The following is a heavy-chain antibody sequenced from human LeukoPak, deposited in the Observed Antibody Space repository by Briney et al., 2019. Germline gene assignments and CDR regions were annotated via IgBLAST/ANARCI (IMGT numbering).Heavy chain of an antibody. CDR2: INQGGGDT. CDR3: ARLLGDRTIYDY. V-gene: IGHV3-7*01. CDR1: GFTVSSNY. D-gene: IGHD2-21*01. J-gene: IGHJ4*02. Sequence: GGSLRLSCAASGFTVSSNYMSWVRQAPGKGLEWVASINQGGGDTYYVESVKGRFTISRDNAMNSFFLQMNNLRVEDTAVYYCARLLGDRTIYDYWGQGTLVTVSS.